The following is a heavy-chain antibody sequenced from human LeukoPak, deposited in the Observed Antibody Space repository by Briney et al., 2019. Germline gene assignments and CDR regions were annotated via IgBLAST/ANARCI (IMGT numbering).Heavy chain of an antibody. J-gene: IGHJ1*01. D-gene: IGHD1-14*01. V-gene: IGHV4-34*10. CDR3: ARSATPRRPHQH. Sequence: SETLSLTCAVYDGSFSGYSWSWIRQPPGKGLEWIGEINHSGSTYYNPSLRSRVTISGDTSRNQFSLKLSSVTAADTAVYYCARSATPRRPHQHWGQGTLVTVSS. CDR1: DGSFSGYS. CDR2: INHSGST.